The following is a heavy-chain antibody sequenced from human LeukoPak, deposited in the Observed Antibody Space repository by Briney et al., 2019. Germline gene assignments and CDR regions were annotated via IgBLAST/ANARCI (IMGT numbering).Heavy chain of an antibody. V-gene: IGHV3-23*01. CDR2: ISGSGGST. D-gene: IGHD3-10*01. CDR1: GFIFDNYG. CDR3: ARDRSPGNFDY. J-gene: IGHJ4*02. Sequence: GGSLRLSCSASGFIFDNYGMHWVRQAPGKGLEWVSAISGSGGSTYYADSVKGRFTISRDNAKNSLYLQMDSLRAEDTAVYYCARDRSPGNFDYWGQGTLVTVSS.